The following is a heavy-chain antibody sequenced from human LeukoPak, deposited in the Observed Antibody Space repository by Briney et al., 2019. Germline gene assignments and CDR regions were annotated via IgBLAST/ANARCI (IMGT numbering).Heavy chain of an antibody. D-gene: IGHD5-12*01. CDR2: INPNSGGT. J-gene: IGHJ3*02. CDR1: GYTFTGYY. CDR3: ARTRGYVQLGGLDI. Sequence: ASVKVSCKASGYTFTGYYIHWVRQAPGQGLEWMGWINPNSGGTNYPQKFQDWVTMTRDTSISTAYMELRRLKSEDTAVYYCARTRGYVQLGGLDIWGQGTLATISS. V-gene: IGHV1-2*04.